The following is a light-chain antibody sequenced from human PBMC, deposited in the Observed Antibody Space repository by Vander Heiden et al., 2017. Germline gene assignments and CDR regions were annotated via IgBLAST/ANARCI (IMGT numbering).Light chain of an antibody. CDR3: TSYAGSNNVV. Sequence: QSALPQPPSASGSPGQSVTISCTGTSSDVGGYNSVSWYQQHPGKAPKLIIYEVTKRPSGVPDRFTGSKSGNTASLTVSGLQAEDEADYYCTSYAGSNNVVFGGGTKLTVL. V-gene: IGLV2-8*01. CDR1: SSDVGGYNS. CDR2: EVT. J-gene: IGLJ2*01.